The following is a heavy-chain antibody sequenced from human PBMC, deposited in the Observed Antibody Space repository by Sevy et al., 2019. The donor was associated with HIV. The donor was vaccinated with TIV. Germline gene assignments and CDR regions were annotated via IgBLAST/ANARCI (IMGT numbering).Heavy chain of an antibody. CDR1: GYTFTDNY. J-gene: IGHJ4*02. V-gene: IGHV1-2*06. CDR2: FNPLSGGT. D-gene: IGHD1-26*01. Sequence: ASVKVSCKTFGYTFTDNYIHWVRQAPGQGLEWMGRFNPLSGGTKSAQQFQGRVTMTSDTSISTAYMEVSRLTFDDTAVYYCAREAGSTYYGLLDYWGQGSLVTVSS. CDR3: AREAGSTYYGLLDY.